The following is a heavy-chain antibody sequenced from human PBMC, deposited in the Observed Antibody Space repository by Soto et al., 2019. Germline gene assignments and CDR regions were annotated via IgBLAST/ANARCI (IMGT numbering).Heavy chain of an antibody. CDR2: ISYDGSNK. J-gene: IGHJ4*02. D-gene: IGHD6-13*01. Sequence: ESVGGVVQPGRSLRLSCAASGFTFSSYGMHWVRQAPGKGLEWVAVISYDGSNKYYADSVKGRFTISRDNSKNTLYLQMNSLRAEDTAVYYCAKDRAAAGIDYWGQGTLVTVSS. V-gene: IGHV3-30*18. CDR1: GFTFSSYG. CDR3: AKDRAAAGIDY.